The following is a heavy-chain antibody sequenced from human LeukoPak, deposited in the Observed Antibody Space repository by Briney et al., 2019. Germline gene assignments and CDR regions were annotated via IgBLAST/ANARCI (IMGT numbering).Heavy chain of an antibody. J-gene: IGHJ6*02. Sequence: GGSLRLSCAASGFTVSSNYMSWVRQAPGKGLEWVSVIYSGGSTYYADSVKGRFTISRDNSKNTLYLQMNSLRAEDTAVYYCARDHRLPTSGLYGMDVWGQGTTVTVSS. CDR1: GFTVSSNY. D-gene: IGHD3-10*01. V-gene: IGHV3-66*01. CDR2: IYSGGST. CDR3: ARDHRLPTSGLYGMDV.